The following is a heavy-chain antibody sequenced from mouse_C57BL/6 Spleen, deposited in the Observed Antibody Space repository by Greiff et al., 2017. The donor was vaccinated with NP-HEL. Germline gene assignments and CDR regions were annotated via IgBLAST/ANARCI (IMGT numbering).Heavy chain of an antibody. CDR2: IDPENGDT. V-gene: IGHV14-4*01. CDR1: GFNIKDDY. CDR3: TWYYGPFAY. D-gene: IGHD1-1*01. J-gene: IGHJ3*01. Sequence: VQLQQSGAELVRPGASVKLSCTASGFNIKDDYMHWVKQRPEQGLEWIGWIDPENGDTEYASKFQGKATITADTSSNTAYLQLSSLTSEDTAVYYCTWYYGPFAYWGQGTLVTVSA.